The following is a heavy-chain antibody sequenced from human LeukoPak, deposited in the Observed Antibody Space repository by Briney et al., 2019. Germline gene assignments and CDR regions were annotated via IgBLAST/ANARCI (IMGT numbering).Heavy chain of an antibody. V-gene: IGHV3-33*06. J-gene: IGHJ4*02. D-gene: IGHD3-10*01. Sequence: GGSLRLSCAASGFTFSSYGMHWVRQAPGKGLEWVAVIWYDGSNKYYADSVKGRFTISRDNSKNTLYLQMNSPRAEDTAVYYCAKGSYYGSGSYADYWGQGTLVTVSS. CDR2: IWYDGSNK. CDR3: AKGSYYGSGSYADY. CDR1: GFTFSSYG.